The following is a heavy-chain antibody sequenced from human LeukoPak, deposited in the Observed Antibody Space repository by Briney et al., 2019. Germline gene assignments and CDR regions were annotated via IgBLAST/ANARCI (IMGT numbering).Heavy chain of an antibody. CDR2: IIPIFGTA. V-gene: IGHV1-69*13. D-gene: IGHD3-22*01. CDR1: GGTFSSYA. CDR3: ARTPSYYDSSEYGMDV. J-gene: IGHJ6*02. Sequence: GASVTVSCKASGGTFSSYAISWVRQAPGQGLEWMGGIIPIFGTANYAQKFQGRVTITADESTSTAYMELSSLRSEDTAVYYCARTPSYYDSSEYGMDVWGQGTTVTVSS.